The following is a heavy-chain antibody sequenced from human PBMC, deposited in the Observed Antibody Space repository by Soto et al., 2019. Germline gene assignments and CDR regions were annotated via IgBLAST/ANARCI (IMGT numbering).Heavy chain of an antibody. CDR3: AGFPGGYFGWLLSTHTLHYCMDV. CDR2: IYSGGST. Sequence: PGGSLRLSCAASGFTVSSNYMSWVRQAPGKGLEWVSVIYSGGSTYYADSVKGRFTISRDNSKNTLYLQMNSLRAEDTAEYYCAGFPGGYFGWLLSTHTLHYCMDVWGKGTTVTVSS. D-gene: IGHD3-9*01. J-gene: IGHJ6*03. V-gene: IGHV3-66*01. CDR1: GFTVSSNY.